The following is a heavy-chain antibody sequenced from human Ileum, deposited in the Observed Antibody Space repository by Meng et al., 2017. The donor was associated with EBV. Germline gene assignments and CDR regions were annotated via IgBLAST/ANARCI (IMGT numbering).Heavy chain of an antibody. V-gene: IGHV3-15*01. Sequence: EVELVGLGGVLVTAAGSLRLSCAVSGFTLSNAWMTWVRQAPGKGLERVGRIKSTTDGGTTDYAAPVKGRFTISRDDSKNTLFLQMDSLKTEDTAVYYCEGWRYWGQGTLVTVSS. J-gene: IGHJ4*02. CDR1: GFTLSNAW. D-gene: IGHD2-15*01. CDR2: IKSTTDGGTT. CDR3: EGWRY.